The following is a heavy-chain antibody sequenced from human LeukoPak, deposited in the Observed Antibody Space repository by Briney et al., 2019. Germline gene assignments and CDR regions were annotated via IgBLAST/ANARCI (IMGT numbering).Heavy chain of an antibody. CDR2: IYSGGST. Sequence: GGSLRLSCAASGFTFSSNYMSWVRQAPGKGLEWVSVIYSGGSTYYADSVKGRFTISRHNSKNTLYLQMNSLRAEDTAVYYCARAGSPYYYDSSGYPYAFDIWGQGTMVTVSS. V-gene: IGHV3-53*04. CDR1: GFTFSSNY. CDR3: ARAGSPYYYDSSGYPYAFDI. D-gene: IGHD3-22*01. J-gene: IGHJ3*02.